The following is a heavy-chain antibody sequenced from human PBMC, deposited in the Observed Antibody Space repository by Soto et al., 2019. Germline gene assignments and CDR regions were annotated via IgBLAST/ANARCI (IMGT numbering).Heavy chain of an antibody. D-gene: IGHD3-22*01. CDR1: GGTFSSYA. CDR2: IIPIFGTA. J-gene: IGHJ6*02. V-gene: IGHV1-69*13. Sequence: GASVKVSCKASGGTFSSYAISWVRQAPGQGLEWMGGIIPIFGTANYAQKFQGRVTITADESTSTAYMELSSLRSEDTAVYYCARDPNYYDSSGYYYYGMDVWGQGTTVTVSS. CDR3: ARDPNYYDSSGYYYYGMDV.